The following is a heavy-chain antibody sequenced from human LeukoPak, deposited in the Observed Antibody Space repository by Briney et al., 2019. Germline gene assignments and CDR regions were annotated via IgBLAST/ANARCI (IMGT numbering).Heavy chain of an antibody. CDR3: AKHTGIVVVTATDY. V-gene: IGHV3-23*01. Sequence: PGGSLRLSCAASGFTFSSYAMSWVRQAPGKGLEWVSTISGSGGSTYYADSVKGRFTISRDNSKNTLYLQMNSLRAEDTAVYYCAKHTGIVVVTATDYWGQGILVTVYS. CDR2: ISGSGGST. D-gene: IGHD2-21*02. CDR1: GFTFSSYA. J-gene: IGHJ4*02.